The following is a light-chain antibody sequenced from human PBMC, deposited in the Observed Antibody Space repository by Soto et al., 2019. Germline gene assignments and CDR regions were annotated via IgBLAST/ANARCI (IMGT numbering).Light chain of an antibody. Sequence: ERVVTQSPATLSVSPGEGATLSCRASETVSTNLAWYQQKPGQAPRLLIYGASSRATGIPDRFSGSGSGTDFTLTISRLEPEDFAVYYCQQYGSSSLTFGGGTKVDIK. J-gene: IGKJ4*01. CDR3: QQYGSSSLT. V-gene: IGKV3-20*01. CDR1: ETVSTN. CDR2: GAS.